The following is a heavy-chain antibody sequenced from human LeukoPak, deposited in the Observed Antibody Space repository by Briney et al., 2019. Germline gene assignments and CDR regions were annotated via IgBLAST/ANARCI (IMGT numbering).Heavy chain of an antibody. V-gene: IGHV3-7*01. CDR2: IKQDGSEK. D-gene: IGHD1-26*01. CDR3: ASPLVGTTDY. Sequence: GGSLRLSCAASGFTFSNYWMTWVRQAPGKGLEWVANIKQDGSEKYYVDSVKGRFTTSRDNAKNSLYLQIHSLRAEDTAVYFCASPLVGTTDYWGQGTLVTVS. J-gene: IGHJ4*02. CDR1: GFTFSNYW.